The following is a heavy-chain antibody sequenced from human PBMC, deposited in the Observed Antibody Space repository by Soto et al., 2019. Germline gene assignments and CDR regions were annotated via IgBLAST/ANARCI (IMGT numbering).Heavy chain of an antibody. CDR1: GGSISSYY. J-gene: IGHJ6*02. CDR2: IYTSGST. D-gene: IGHD6-13*01. V-gene: IGHV4-4*07. Sequence: SETLSLTCSVSGGSISSYYWSWIRQPAGKGLEWIGRIYTSGSTNYNPSLKSQVTMSVDTSKNQFSLKLSSVTAAATAVYYCARDLGIAAAGIAVYYYGMDVWGQGTTVT. CDR3: ARDLGIAAAGIAVYYYGMDV.